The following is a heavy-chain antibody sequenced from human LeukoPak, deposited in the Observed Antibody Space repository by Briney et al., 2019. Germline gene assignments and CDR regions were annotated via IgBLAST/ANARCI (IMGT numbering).Heavy chain of an antibody. Sequence: SETLSLTCTVSGGSISSYYWSWIRQPPGKGLEGIGYIYYSGSTNYNPSLKSRVTISVDTSKNQFSLKLSSVTAADTAVYYCARRGEFLTGYYNWFDPWGQGTLVTVSS. J-gene: IGHJ5*02. CDR2: IYYSGST. V-gene: IGHV4-59*08. CDR1: GGSISSYY. D-gene: IGHD3-9*01. CDR3: ARRGEFLTGYYNWFDP.